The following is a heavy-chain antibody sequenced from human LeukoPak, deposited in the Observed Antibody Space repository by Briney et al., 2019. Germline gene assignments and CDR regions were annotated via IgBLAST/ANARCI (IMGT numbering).Heavy chain of an antibody. V-gene: IGHV1-46*01. Sequence: ASVKVSCKASGYTSTSNYIHWVRQAPGQGLEWMGMIYPRDGSTSYAQKFQGRVTVTRDTSTSTVHMELSGLRSEDTAVYYCARDQEGFDYWGRGTLVTVSS. CDR3: ARDQEGFDY. CDR1: GYTSTSNY. J-gene: IGHJ4*02. CDR2: IYPRDGST.